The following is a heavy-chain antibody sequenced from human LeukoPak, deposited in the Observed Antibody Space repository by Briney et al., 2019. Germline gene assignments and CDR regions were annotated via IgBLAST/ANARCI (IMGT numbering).Heavy chain of an antibody. CDR1: GFTFSSYA. Sequence: GRSLRLSCAASGFTFSSYAMHWVRQAPGKGLEWVAVISYDGSNKYYADSVKGRFTISRDNSKNTLYLQMNSLRAEDTAVYYCAREWGGYGRSLDYWGQGTLVTVSS. J-gene: IGHJ4*02. D-gene: IGHD3-16*01. V-gene: IGHV3-30-3*01. CDR2: ISYDGSNK. CDR3: AREWGGYGRSLDY.